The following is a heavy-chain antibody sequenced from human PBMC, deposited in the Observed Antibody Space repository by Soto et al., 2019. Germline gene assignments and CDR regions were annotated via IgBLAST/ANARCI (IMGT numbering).Heavy chain of an antibody. Sequence: PSETLSLTCTVSGGSISSYYWSWIRQPPGKGLGWIGYVYFSGNTNSNPSLKSRLTISVDTSKNQFSLNLSSVTAADTAVYYCARGGDYGSGSYSSTTIDYWGQGTLVTVSS. CDR1: GGSISSYY. J-gene: IGHJ4*02. V-gene: IGHV4-59*01. CDR3: ARGGDYGSGSYSSTTIDY. CDR2: VYFSGNT. D-gene: IGHD3-10*01.